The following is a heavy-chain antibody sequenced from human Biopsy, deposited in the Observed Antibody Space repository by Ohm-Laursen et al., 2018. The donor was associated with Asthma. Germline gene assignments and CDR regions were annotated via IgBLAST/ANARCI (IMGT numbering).Heavy chain of an antibody. CDR2: ISYDGNHK. V-gene: IGHV3-30*18. J-gene: IGHJ4*02. CDR1: GFAFDSYA. Sequence: LSLTCAASGFAFDSYAMHWVRQAPGKGLEWVAVISYDGNHKFYEDSVKGRFTISRDNSKNTLYLQMNSLRTEDTAVYYCAKRRGYSGHDNDYWGQGTLVIVSS. CDR3: AKRRGYSGHDNDY. D-gene: IGHD5-12*01.